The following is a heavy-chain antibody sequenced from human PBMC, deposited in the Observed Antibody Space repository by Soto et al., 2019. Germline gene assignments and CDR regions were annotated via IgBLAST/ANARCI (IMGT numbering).Heavy chain of an antibody. D-gene: IGHD1-20*01. J-gene: IGHJ4*02. CDR2: IYPGDSDT. CDR1: GYSFTSYW. V-gene: IGHV5-51*01. Sequence: PGESLKISCKGSGYSFTSYWIGWVRQMPGKGLEWMGIIYPGDSDTRYSPSFQGQVTISADKSISTAYLQWSSLKASDTAMYYCARHGSITGTTGAHEGLIDYWGQGTLVTVSS. CDR3: ARHGSITGTTGAHEGLIDY.